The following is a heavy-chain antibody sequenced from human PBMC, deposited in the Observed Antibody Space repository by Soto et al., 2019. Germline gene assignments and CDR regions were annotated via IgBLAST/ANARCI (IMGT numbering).Heavy chain of an antibody. CDR1: GFTFSNYG. Sequence: EVQLLESGGGFVQPGGSLRLSCAASGFTFSNYGISWVRQAPGKGLEWVSAISGSGDITYYACSVKGRFTISRDNSKNTLYLQMNSLIAEDTAVDYCAKGHIDGGWYNWFDPWGQGTLVTGSS. CDR2: ISGSGDIT. J-gene: IGHJ5*02. CDR3: AKGHIDGGWYNWFDP. D-gene: IGHD3-16*01. V-gene: IGHV3-23*01.